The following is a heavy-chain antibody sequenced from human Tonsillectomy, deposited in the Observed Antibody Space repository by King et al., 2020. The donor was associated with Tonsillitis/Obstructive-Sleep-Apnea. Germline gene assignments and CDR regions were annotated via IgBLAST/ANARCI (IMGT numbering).Heavy chain of an antibody. J-gene: IGHJ4*02. CDR1: GFTFSTYW. CDR3: ARLRDSGTTYDF. Sequence: VQLAESGGDLVQPGGSLRLSCAASGFTFSTYWMSWVRQAPGKGLEWVATLNQDGGVKHYVDSLKGRFTVSRDNAENSLYLQMNSLRVDDTAVYYCARLRDSGTTYDFWGQGALVTVSS. D-gene: IGHD1-14*01. V-gene: IGHV3-7*01. CDR2: LNQDGGVK.